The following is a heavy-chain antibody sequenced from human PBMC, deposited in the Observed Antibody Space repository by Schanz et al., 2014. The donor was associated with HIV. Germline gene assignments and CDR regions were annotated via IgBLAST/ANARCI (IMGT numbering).Heavy chain of an antibody. Sequence: VQLVESGGGLVQPGGSLRLSCAASGFTFSSYAMNWVRQPPGKGLEWVAVISYDGSNKYYADSVKGRSTISRDNSKNTLYLQMNSLKAEDTAVYYCATAAVTDYSDNWGQGTLVTVSS. CDR1: GFTFSSYA. V-gene: IGHV3-30-3*01. D-gene: IGHD4-17*01. CDR3: ATAAVTDYSDN. J-gene: IGHJ4*02. CDR2: ISYDGSNK.